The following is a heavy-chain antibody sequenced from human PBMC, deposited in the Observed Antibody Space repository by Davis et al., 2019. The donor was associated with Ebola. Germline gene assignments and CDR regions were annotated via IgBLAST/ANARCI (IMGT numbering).Heavy chain of an antibody. CDR2: MTYSGGRT. V-gene: IGHV3-23*01. Sequence: PGGSLRLSCAASGFTFRRYGMSWVRQAPGKGLEWVSSMTYSGGRTFFADSVQGRFTVSRDYFKDTLYLQMNSLRVEDTAVYYCARGSRDSSGYYWGYWGQGTLVTVSS. D-gene: IGHD3-22*01. CDR1: GFTFRRYG. J-gene: IGHJ4*02. CDR3: ARGSRDSSGYYWGY.